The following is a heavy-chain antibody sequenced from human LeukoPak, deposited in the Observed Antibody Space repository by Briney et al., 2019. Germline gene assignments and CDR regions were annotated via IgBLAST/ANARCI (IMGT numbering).Heavy chain of an antibody. D-gene: IGHD6-19*01. Sequence: PGGSLRLSCIASGFTFSSYWMSWVRQAPGGGLEWVANIKEDGSEKYYVDSVKGRFTTSRDNAKISLYLQMNSLRAEDTAVYYCASQFWWAAVAGTTLDYWGQGTLVTVSS. V-gene: IGHV3-7*05. J-gene: IGHJ4*02. CDR2: IKEDGSEK. CDR1: GFTFSSYW. CDR3: ASQFWWAAVAGTTLDY.